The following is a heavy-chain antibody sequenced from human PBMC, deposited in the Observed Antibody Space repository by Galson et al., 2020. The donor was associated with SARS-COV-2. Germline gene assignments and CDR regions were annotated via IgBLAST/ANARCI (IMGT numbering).Heavy chain of an antibody. J-gene: IGHJ3*02. D-gene: IGHD3-9*01. CDR3: ARRMPTTGYDAFYI. CDR1: GYRFSSYW. Sequence: KIGESLKISCQGSGYRFSSYWIAWVRQMSGRGLEWMGFIYPGDSDTRNSPSFQGQVTMSADKSISTAFLQWSSLKASDSAVYFCARRMPTTGYDAFYIWGQWTMVTVSS. V-gene: IGHV5-51*01. CDR2: IYPGDSDT.